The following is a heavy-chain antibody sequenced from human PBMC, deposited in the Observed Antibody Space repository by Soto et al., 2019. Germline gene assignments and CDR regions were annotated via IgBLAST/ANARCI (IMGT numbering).Heavy chain of an antibody. D-gene: IGHD1-1*01. V-gene: IGHV3-53*01. J-gene: IGHJ4*02. CDR2: LYTGTDT. Sequence: PGGSLRLSCAASGFTVSSTYLTWVRQAPGKGLEWVAILYTGTDTVYADSVKGRFTISRDSSKNTFYLQMNSLRAEDTAMYFCARSRYNGTYSGRSMDYWGQGSLVTVSS. CDR1: GFTVSSTY. CDR3: ARSRYNGTYSGRSMDY.